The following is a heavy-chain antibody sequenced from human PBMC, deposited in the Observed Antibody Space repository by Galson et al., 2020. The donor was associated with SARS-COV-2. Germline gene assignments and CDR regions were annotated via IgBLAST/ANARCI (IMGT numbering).Heavy chain of an antibody. CDR2: TYYRSKWYN. J-gene: IGHJ6*02. CDR3: ARSGGEDIVVVPAAMYYYYYGMGV. D-gene: IGHD2-2*01. CDR1: GDSVSSNSAA. V-gene: IGHV6-1*01. Sequence: SQTLSLTCAISGDSVSSNSAAWNWIRQSPSRGLEWPGRTYYRSKWYNDYAVSVKSRITINPDTSKNQFSLQLNSVTPEDTAGYYCARSGGEDIVVVPAAMYYYYYGMGVWGQGTTVTVSS.